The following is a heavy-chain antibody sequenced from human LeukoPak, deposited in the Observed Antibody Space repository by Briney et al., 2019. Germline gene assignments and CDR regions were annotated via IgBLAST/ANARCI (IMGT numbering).Heavy chain of an antibody. V-gene: IGHV3-72*01. CDR2: TRNKANSYTT. D-gene: IGHD3-9*01. CDR1: GFTFSDHC. CDR3: ARGNGYFDSLNYYYYGMDV. J-gene: IGHJ6*02. Sequence: GGSLRLSCAASGFTFSDHCMDWVRQAPGKGLEWVGRTRNKANSYTTEYAASVKGRFTISRDDSKNSLYLQMNSLKTEDTAVYYCARGNGYFDSLNYYYYGMDVWGQGTTITVSS.